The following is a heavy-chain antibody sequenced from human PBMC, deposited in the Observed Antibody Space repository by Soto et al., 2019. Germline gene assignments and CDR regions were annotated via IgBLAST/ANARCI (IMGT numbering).Heavy chain of an antibody. Sequence: LSLTCAVYGGSFSGYYWSWIRQPPGKGLEWIGEINHSGSTNYNPSLKSRVTISVDTSKNQFSLKLSSVTAADTAVYYCARGQSTMVRGVIPPYNYYYYYGMDVWGQGTTVTVSS. CDR2: INHSGST. D-gene: IGHD3-10*01. J-gene: IGHJ6*02. V-gene: IGHV4-34*01. CDR3: ARGQSTMVRGVIPPYNYYYYYGMDV. CDR1: GGSFSGYY.